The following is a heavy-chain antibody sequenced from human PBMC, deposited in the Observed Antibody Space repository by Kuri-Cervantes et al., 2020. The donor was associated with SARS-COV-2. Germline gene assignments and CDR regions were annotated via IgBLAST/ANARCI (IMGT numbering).Heavy chain of an antibody. CDR3: ARSPVRAAAGIEFDY. V-gene: IGHV1-3*01. J-gene: IGHJ4*02. Sequence: ASVKVSCKASGYTFTSYAMHWVRQAPGQRLEWMGWINAGNGSTKYSQKFQGRVTITRDTSASTAYMELSSLRSEDTAVYYCARSPVRAAAGIEFDYWGQGTLVTVSS. CDR1: GYTFTSYA. D-gene: IGHD6-13*01. CDR2: INAGNGST.